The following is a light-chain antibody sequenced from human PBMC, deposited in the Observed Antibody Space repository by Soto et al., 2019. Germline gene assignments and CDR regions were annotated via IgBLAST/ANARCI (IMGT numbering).Light chain of an antibody. V-gene: IGKV1-5*01. CDR3: QQYSDYSAHGLT. CDR2: DAS. J-gene: IGKJ4*01. Sequence: DIQLTQSPSALSASIGDRVTITCRASQPVITSLAWYQHKPGEAPKLLIYDASILQTGVPSRFSGYASGTEFTLTITSVPPDDFATYYCQQYSDYSAHGLTFGGGTKVDIK. CDR1: QPVITS.